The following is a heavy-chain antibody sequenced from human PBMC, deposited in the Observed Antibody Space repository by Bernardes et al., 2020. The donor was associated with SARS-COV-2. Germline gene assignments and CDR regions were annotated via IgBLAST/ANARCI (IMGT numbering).Heavy chain of an antibody. J-gene: IGHJ4*02. CDR1: GFNFGSYG. V-gene: IGHV3-30*02. Sequence: LRLSCAASGFNFGSYGMVWVRQAPGKGLEWVAFIRYDGANKYYADSVKGRFTISRDNSKNTLYLEMNSLRAEDTAVYYCAKELNWNHFDYWGQGSLVSVSS. CDR2: IRYDGANK. D-gene: IGHD1-20*01. CDR3: AKELNWNHFDY.